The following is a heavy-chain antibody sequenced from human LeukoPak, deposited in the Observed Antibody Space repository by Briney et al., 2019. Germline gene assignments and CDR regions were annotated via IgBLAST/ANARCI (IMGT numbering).Heavy chain of an antibody. CDR1: GGSFSGYY. Sequence: PSETLSLTCAVYGGSFSGYYWSWVRQAPGKGLEWVSTVSGTADSTYYAGSVKGRFTISRDNSKNTVYLQMNRLRAEDTAIYYCANSYSSSWFYFDYWGQGTLVTVSS. CDR3: ANSYSSSWFYFDY. D-gene: IGHD6-13*01. V-gene: IGHV3-23*01. CDR2: VSGTADST. J-gene: IGHJ4*02.